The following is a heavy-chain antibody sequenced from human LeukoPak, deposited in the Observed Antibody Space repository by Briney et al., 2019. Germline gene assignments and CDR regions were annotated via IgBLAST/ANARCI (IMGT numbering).Heavy chain of an antibody. V-gene: IGHV3-23*01. CDR2: ISGSGGST. Sequence: GGSLRLSCAASGFTFSSYAMHWVRQAPGKGLEWVSGISGSGGSTYYADSVKGRFTISRDNSKNTLYLQMNSLRAEDTAVYYCAKDSLYLTTPGYWGQGTLVTVSS. D-gene: IGHD4-11*01. CDR1: GFTFSSYA. CDR3: AKDSLYLTTPGY. J-gene: IGHJ4*02.